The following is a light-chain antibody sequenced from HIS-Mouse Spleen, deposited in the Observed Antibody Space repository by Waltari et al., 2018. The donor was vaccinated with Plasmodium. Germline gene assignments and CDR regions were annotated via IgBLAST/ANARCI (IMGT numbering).Light chain of an antibody. V-gene: IGLV3-21*02. J-gene: IGLJ2*01. CDR3: QVWDSSSDHVV. Sequence: SYVLTQPPSVSVAPGQTARITWGGNNLGSKSLHWYQQKPGKAPVLVVYDDSDRPSGIPERFSGSNSGNTATLTISRVEAGDEADYYCQVWDSSSDHVVFGGGTKLTVL. CDR2: DDS. CDR1: NLGSKS.